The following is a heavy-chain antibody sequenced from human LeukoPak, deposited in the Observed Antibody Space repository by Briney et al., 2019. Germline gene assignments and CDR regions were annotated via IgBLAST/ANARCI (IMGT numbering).Heavy chain of an antibody. J-gene: IGHJ4*02. CDR3: ARVLLRYFDWLPAPFDLDY. D-gene: IGHD3-9*01. CDR2: MNPNSGNT. V-gene: IGHV1-8*02. Sequence: ASVKVSCKASGYTFSIYNMHWVRQAPGQGLEWMGWMNPNSGNTGYAQKFQGRVTMTRSTSMSTAYMELSTLRSDDTAVYYCARVLLRYFDWLPAPFDLDYWGQGTLVTVSS. CDR1: GYTFSIYN.